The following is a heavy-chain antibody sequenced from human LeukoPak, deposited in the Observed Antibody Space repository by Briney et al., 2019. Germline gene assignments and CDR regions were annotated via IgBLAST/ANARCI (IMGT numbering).Heavy chain of an antibody. CDR1: GYTFTSYG. D-gene: IGHD2-2*01. V-gene: IGHV1-18*01. CDR2: ISAYNGNT. CDR3: AREIYCRSTNCPPHFDH. Sequence: GASVKVSCKASGYTFTSYGISWVRQAPGQGLEWMGWISAYNGNTNYAQKFHGRVTMTRDTSISTAYMELGRLRSDDAAVYYCAREIYCRSTNCPPHFDHWGQGTLVTVSS. J-gene: IGHJ4*02.